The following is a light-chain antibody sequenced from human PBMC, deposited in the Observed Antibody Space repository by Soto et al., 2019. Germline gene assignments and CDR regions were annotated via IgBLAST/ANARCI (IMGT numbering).Light chain of an antibody. CDR2: GAS. CDR3: QQYGSSPFT. J-gene: IGKJ3*01. CDR1: QSVSSSY. Sequence: EIVLTQSPGTLSLSPGERATLSCRASQSVSSSYLAWYQQKPGQAPRLLIYGASSRATGIPERFSGSGSGTDFTLTIRRLEPEAFAVYYCQQYGSSPFTFGPGTKGDIK. V-gene: IGKV3-20*01.